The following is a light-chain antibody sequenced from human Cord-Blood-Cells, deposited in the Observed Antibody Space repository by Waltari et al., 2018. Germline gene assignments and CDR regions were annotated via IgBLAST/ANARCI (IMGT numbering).Light chain of an antibody. CDR2: WAS. CDR1: QSVLYSSNNKNY. J-gene: IGKJ3*01. CDR3: QQYYTRIT. Sequence: DIVMTQSQDSLAVSLGERATINCKSSQSVLYSSNNKNYLAWYQQKPGQPPKLLIYWASTRESGVPDRFSGSGSGTDFTLTISSLQAEDVAVYYCQQYYTRITCGPGTKVDIK. V-gene: IGKV4-1*01.